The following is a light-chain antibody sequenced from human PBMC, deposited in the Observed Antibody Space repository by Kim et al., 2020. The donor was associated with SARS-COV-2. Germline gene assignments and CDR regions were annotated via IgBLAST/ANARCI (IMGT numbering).Light chain of an antibody. CDR1: QSVSSSY. V-gene: IGKV3-20*01. CDR2: GAS. J-gene: IGKJ2*01. Sequence: LSPGERATRSCRASQSVSSSYVAWYQLKPGQAPRLLIYGASNRATGIPDRFSGSGSGTDFTLTISRLEPEDFAVYYCQQYGNSPRTFGQGTKLEI. CDR3: QQYGNSPRT.